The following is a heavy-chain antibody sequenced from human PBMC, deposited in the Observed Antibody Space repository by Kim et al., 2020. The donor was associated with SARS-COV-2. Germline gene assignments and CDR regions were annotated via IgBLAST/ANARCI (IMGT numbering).Heavy chain of an antibody. CDR1: GYTFTSYD. CDR3: ARERPPDY. CDR2: INTNTGNP. J-gene: IGHJ4*02. Sequence: ASVKVSCKASGYTFTSYDMHWVRQAPGQGLEWMGWINTNTGNPTYAQGFPGRVVFSLDTSVSMVYLQISSLKAEDTAVYYCARERPPDYWGQGTLVTVSS. V-gene: IGHV7-4-1*04.